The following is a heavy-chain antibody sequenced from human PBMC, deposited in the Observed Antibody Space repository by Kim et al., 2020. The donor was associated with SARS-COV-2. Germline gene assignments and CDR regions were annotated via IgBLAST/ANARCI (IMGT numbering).Heavy chain of an antibody. CDR2: ISYDGSNK. CDR1: EFTFSSYG. V-gene: IGHV3-30*18. J-gene: IGHJ6*03. D-gene: IGHD3-9*01. Sequence: GSLRLSCAASEFTFSSYGMHWVRQAPGKGLEWVAVISYDGSNKYYADSVKGRFTISRDNSKNTLYLQMNSLRAEDTAVYYCAKLWGLTNYDILTGDYYYYMDVWGKGTTVTVSS. CDR3: AKLWGLTNYDILTGDYYYYMDV.